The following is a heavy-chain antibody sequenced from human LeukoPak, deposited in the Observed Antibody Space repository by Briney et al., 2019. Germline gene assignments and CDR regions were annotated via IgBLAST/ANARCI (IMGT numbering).Heavy chain of an antibody. Sequence: GGSLRLSCAASGFTFSYFWMGWVRQAPGKGLEWVANINQDGSENYYVDSVKGRFTISRDNAKNSLYLQMNSLRAEDTAVYYCTKGRSNHYWGQGTLVTVST. CDR2: INQDGSEN. CDR1: GFTFSYFW. J-gene: IGHJ4*02. D-gene: IGHD4-11*01. V-gene: IGHV3-7*01. CDR3: TKGRSNHY.